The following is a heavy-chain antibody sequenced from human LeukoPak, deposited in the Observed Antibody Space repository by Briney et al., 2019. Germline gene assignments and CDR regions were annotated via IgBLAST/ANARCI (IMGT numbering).Heavy chain of an antibody. Sequence: GGSLRLSCAASGFTFSTYWMHWVRQAPGKGLVWVSGINGGGSVTNYADSVKGRFTISRDNAKNTVYLQMSSLRVEDTAVYYCGSLGKPSDHWGQGTLVTVSS. CDR2: INGGGSVT. D-gene: IGHD1-14*01. CDR3: GSLGKPSDH. CDR1: GFTFSTYW. J-gene: IGHJ4*02. V-gene: IGHV3-74*01.